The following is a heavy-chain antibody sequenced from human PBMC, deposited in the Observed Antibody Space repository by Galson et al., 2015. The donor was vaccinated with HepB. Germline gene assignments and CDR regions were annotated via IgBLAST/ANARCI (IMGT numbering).Heavy chain of an antibody. Sequence: CAASGFTFSSYAMHWVRQAPGKGLEWVAVISYDGSNKYYADSVKGRFTISRDNSKNTLYLQMNSLRAEDTAVYYCARDQSVKQWLTMVYYYYGMDVWGQGTTVTVSS. J-gene: IGHJ6*02. CDR3: ARDQSVKQWLTMVYYYYGMDV. CDR2: ISYDGSNK. V-gene: IGHV3-30*04. D-gene: IGHD6-19*01. CDR1: GFTFSSYA.